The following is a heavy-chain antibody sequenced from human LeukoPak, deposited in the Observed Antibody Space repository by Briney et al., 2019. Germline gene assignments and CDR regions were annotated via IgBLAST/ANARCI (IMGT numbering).Heavy chain of an antibody. D-gene: IGHD3-10*01. CDR1: GYTFTSYG. Sequence: GASVKVSCKASGYTFTSYGISWVRQAPGQGLEWMGWISAYNGNTNYAQKLQGRVTMTTDTSTSTAYMELRSLRSDDTAVYYCAREPGTKVRGGLDAFDIWGQGTMVTVSS. CDR2: ISAYNGNT. J-gene: IGHJ3*02. CDR3: AREPGTKVRGGLDAFDI. V-gene: IGHV1-18*01.